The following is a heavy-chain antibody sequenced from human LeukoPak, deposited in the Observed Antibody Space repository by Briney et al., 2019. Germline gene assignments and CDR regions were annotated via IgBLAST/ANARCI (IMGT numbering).Heavy chain of an antibody. D-gene: IGHD3-22*01. V-gene: IGHV3-11*01. CDR2: ISSSGSTI. J-gene: IGHJ6*02. CDR1: GFTFSDYY. Sequence: GGSLRLSCAASGFTFSDYYMSWIRQAPGKGLEGVSYISSSGSTIYYADSVKGRFTISRDNAKNSLYLQMNSLRAEDTAVYYCARAGDSSGYSSGLMDVWGQGTTVTVSS. CDR3: ARAGDSSGYSSGLMDV.